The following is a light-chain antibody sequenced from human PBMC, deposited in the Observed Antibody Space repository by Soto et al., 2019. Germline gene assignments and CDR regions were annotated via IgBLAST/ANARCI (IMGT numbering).Light chain of an antibody. Sequence: EVVLTQSPGTLSSSPGERATLSCRTSQGVSSSYLAWYQQKRGQAPRLLIYGASSRATGTPDRFSGSGSGTDFTLTISRLEPEDFAVYYCQQYGDSLWTFGQGTRVEVK. V-gene: IGKV3-20*01. J-gene: IGKJ1*01. CDR3: QQYGDSLWT. CDR2: GAS. CDR1: QGVSSSY.